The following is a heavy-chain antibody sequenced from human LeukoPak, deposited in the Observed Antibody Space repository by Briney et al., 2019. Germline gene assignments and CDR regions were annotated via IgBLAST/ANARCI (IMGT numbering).Heavy chain of an antibody. CDR3: AREVGGYTAMVTVYYYGMDV. V-gene: IGHV1-69*13. J-gene: IGHJ6*02. CDR2: IIPIFGTA. D-gene: IGHD5-18*01. CDR1: GYTFTSYG. Sequence: ASVKVSCKASGYTFTSYGISWVRQAPGQGLEWMGGIIPIFGTANYAQKFQGRVTITADESTSTAYMELSSLRSEDTAVYYCAREVGGYTAMVTVYYYGMDVWGQGTTVTVSS.